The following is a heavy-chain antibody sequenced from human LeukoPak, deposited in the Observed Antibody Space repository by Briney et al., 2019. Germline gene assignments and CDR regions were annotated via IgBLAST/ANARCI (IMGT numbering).Heavy chain of an antibody. CDR2: INGDGSST. V-gene: IGHV3-9*01. J-gene: IGHJ4*02. Sequence: AGGSLRLSCAASGFTFDDYAMHWVRQAPGKGLEWVSRINGDGSSTKYADSVKGRFTISRDNSKNTLYLHINSLRAEDTAVYYCVKDNPLDYWGQGTLVIVSS. CDR3: VKDNPLDY. CDR1: GFTFDDYA.